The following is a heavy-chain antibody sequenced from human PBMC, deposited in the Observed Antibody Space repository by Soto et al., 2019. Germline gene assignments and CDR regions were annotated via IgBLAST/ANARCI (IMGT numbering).Heavy chain of an antibody. Sequence: EVQLVESGGGVVRPEGSLRLSCAASGFTFDDYGMSWVRQAPGKGLEWVSGINWNGGSTGYADSVKGRFTISRDNAKNSLYLQMNSLRAEDTALYHCARWSWSGYPRRGYYYMDVWGKGTTVTVSS. CDR1: GFTFDDYG. V-gene: IGHV3-20*01. CDR2: INWNGGST. D-gene: IGHD3-3*01. CDR3: ARWSWSGYPRRGYYYMDV. J-gene: IGHJ6*03.